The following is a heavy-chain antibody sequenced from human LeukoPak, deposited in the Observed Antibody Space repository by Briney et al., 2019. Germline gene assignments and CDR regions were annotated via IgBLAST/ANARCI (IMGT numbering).Heavy chain of an antibody. CDR2: LKEDGSEK. CDR3: ARGAYYFDY. CDR1: GFTFSSHW. V-gene: IGHV3-7*04. Sequence: PGGSLRLSCAASGFTFSSHWMTWVRQAPGKGLEWVANLKEDGSEKYYVDSVKGRFTISRDNAKNSLYLQMNSLRGDDTAVYYCARGAYYFDYWGQGTLVTVSS. J-gene: IGHJ4*02.